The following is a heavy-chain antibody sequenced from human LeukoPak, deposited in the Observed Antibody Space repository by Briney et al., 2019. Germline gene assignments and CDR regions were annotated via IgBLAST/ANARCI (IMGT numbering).Heavy chain of an antibody. Sequence: PGGSLRLSCAASGFTFSSYSMNWVRQAPGKGLEWVSYISSSSSTIYYAGSVKGRFTISRDNAKNSLYLQMNSLRAEDTAVYYCARDLQDLWFGEPHYWGQGTLVTVSS. CDR2: ISSSSSTI. CDR1: GFTFSSYS. J-gene: IGHJ4*02. CDR3: ARDLQDLWFGEPHY. D-gene: IGHD3-10*01. V-gene: IGHV3-48*01.